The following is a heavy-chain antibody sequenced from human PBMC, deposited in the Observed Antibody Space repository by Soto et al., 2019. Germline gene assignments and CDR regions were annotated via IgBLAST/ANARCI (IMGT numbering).Heavy chain of an antibody. Sequence: EVQLVESGGGLVQPWGSLRLSCAASGFTFTNYWMHWVRQAPGKGLQWVARVDGEGSGTSYADSVKGRFTISRDNAKNTLSLQMNSLRAADTAVYYCGSVFEHWGWGTLVTVSS. CDR3: GSVFEH. J-gene: IGHJ4*02. CDR1: GFTFTNYW. D-gene: IGHD1-26*01. CDR2: VDGEGSGT. V-gene: IGHV3-74*01.